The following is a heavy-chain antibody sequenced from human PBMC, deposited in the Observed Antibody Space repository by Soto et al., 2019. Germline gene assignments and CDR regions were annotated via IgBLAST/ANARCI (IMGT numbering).Heavy chain of an antibody. Sequence: SETLSLTCTVSGDSISPYYWSWIRQPPGKGLEWIGYIFYSGSTSYNPSLKSRVTISVDTSKNQFSLNLYSLTSADTAVYYCARDTGYSYGYYRWFDPWGQGALVTVSS. J-gene: IGHJ5*02. D-gene: IGHD5-18*01. V-gene: IGHV4-59*01. CDR1: GDSISPYY. CDR3: ARDTGYSYGYYRWFDP. CDR2: IFYSGST.